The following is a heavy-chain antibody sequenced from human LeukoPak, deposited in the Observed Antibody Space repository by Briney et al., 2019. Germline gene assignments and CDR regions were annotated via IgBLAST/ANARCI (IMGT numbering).Heavy chain of an antibody. CDR1: GYTFTSYG. J-gene: IGHJ3*02. D-gene: IGHD5-18*01. CDR2: ISAYDGNT. CDR3: ARGQRGYRYDAFDI. Sequence: ASVKVSCKASGYTFTSYGISWVRQAPGQGREWMGWISAYDGNTNYAQKLQGRITMTTDTSTSRAYMELRRLRSDDTAVYYCARGQRGYRYDAFDIWGQGTMVTVSS. V-gene: IGHV1-18*01.